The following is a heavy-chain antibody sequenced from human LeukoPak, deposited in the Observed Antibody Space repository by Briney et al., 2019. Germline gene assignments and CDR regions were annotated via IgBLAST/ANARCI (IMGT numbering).Heavy chain of an antibody. V-gene: IGHV4-34*01. D-gene: IGHD2-21*02. J-gene: IGHJ5*02. Sequence: RPSETLSLTCAVYGGSFSGYYWSWIRQPPGKGLEWLGEINHSGSTNYNPSLKSRVTISVDTSKNQFSLKLSSVTAADTAVYYCARGRHIVVVTAIYNWFDPWGQGTLVTVSS. CDR2: INHSGST. CDR1: GGSFSGYY. CDR3: ARGRHIVVVTAIYNWFDP.